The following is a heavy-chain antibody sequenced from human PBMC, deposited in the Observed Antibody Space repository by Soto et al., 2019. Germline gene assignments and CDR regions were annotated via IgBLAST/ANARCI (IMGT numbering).Heavy chain of an antibody. Sequence: GGSLRLSCAASGFTVSSNYMSWVRQAPGKGLEWVSVIYSGGSTYYADSVKGRFTISRHNSKNTLYLQMNSLRAEDTAVYYCARDIVAKNDAFDIWGQGTMVTVSS. CDR3: ARDIVAKNDAFDI. D-gene: IGHD5-12*01. J-gene: IGHJ3*02. CDR1: GFTVSSNY. CDR2: IYSGGST. V-gene: IGHV3-53*04.